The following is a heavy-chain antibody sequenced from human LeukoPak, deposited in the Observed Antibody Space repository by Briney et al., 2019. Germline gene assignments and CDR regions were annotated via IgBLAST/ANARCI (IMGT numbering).Heavy chain of an antibody. Sequence: ASVKVSCKASGGTFSSYTISWVRQAPGQGLEWMGRIIPILGIANYAQKFQGRVTITADKSTSTAYMELSSLRSEDTAVYYCARDRWGSTGPGDYWGQATLVTVSS. CDR3: ARDRWGSTGPGDY. CDR2: IIPILGIA. J-gene: IGHJ4*02. CDR1: GGTFSSYT. D-gene: IGHD3-16*01. V-gene: IGHV1-69*04.